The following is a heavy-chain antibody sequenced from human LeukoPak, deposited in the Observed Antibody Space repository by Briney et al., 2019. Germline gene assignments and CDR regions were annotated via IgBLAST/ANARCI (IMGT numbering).Heavy chain of an antibody. Sequence: GGSLRLSCEASGFSFSTSWMSWVRQAPGKGLEWVANIKEDGTEKYYVDSVKGRFTISRDDAKNSLYLQMSNLRAEDTAVYYCARASKFWSGPDAFDIWGQGTMVTVSS. CDR1: GFSFSTSW. V-gene: IGHV3-7*01. CDR2: IKEDGTEK. J-gene: IGHJ3*02. CDR3: ARASKFWSGPDAFDI. D-gene: IGHD2-2*01.